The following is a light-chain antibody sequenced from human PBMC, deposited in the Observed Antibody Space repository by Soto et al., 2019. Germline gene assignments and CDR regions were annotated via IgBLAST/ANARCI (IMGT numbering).Light chain of an antibody. CDR3: QQYNDWPGT. Sequence: EIVMPQSPGTLSVFPGERATLSCRASQSVRTNLAWYQQKPGQAPRLLIYGASTRAPGIPARFSGSGAGTELTPTISSLQSEDFAVYYCQQYNDWPGTFGQGTTLEVK. J-gene: IGKJ2*01. V-gene: IGKV3-15*01. CDR2: GAS. CDR1: QSVRTN.